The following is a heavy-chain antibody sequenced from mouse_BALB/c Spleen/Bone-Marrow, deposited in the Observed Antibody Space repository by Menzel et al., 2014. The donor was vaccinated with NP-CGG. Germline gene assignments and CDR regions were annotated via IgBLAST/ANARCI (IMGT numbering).Heavy chain of an antibody. CDR3: EGGGVGGGYWYFDV. CDR2: ILPGSGST. CDR1: GYTFSSYW. Sequence: QVQLQQSGAELMKPGASVKISCKATGYTFSSYWIEWVKQRPGHGLEWIGEILPGSGSTNYNEKFKGKATFTADTSSNTAYMQLSSLTSEASAFYYWEGGGVGGGYWYFDVWGAGTTVTVSS. J-gene: IGHJ1*01. V-gene: IGHV1-9*01. D-gene: IGHD1-1*01.